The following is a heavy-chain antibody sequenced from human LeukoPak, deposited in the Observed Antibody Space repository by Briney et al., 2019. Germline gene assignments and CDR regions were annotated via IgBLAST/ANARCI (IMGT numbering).Heavy chain of an antibody. CDR1: GGSFSGYY. V-gene: IGHV4-34*01. CDR3: ARAVRSCSSTSCYGIPFDY. CDR2: INHSGST. D-gene: IGHD2-2*01. J-gene: IGHJ4*02. Sequence: NPSETLSLTCAVYGGSFSGYYWSWIRQPPGKGLEWIGEINHSGSTNYNPSLKSRVTISVDTSKNQFSLKLSSVTAADTAVYYCARAVRSCSSTSCYGIPFDYWGQGTLVTVSS.